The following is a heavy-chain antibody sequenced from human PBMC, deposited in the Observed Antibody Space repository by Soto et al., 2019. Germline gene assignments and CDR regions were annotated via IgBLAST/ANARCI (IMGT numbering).Heavy chain of an antibody. CDR1: GYTFSSYY. V-gene: IGHV1-46*01. CDR3: ARVEQQWLTPYYYYGMDV. Sequence: ASVKVSCKASGYTFSSYYLHWVRQAPGQRLERMGIINPSNGNTTYEQKFKGRVTITRDTSTSTANIELSSLRSEDTAVYYCARVEQQWLTPYYYYGMDVWGQGTTVTVSS. J-gene: IGHJ6*02. D-gene: IGHD6-19*01. CDR2: INPSNGNT.